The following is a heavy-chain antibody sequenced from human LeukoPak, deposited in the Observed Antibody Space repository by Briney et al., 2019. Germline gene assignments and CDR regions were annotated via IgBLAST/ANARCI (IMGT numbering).Heavy chain of an antibody. CDR2: INSDGSST. V-gene: IGHV3-74*01. J-gene: IGHJ3*02. D-gene: IGHD4-17*01. CDR3: AREDRDYGDPFPPPNAFDI. CDR1: GFTFSSYW. Sequence: VGSLRLSCAASGFTFSSYWMHWVRQAPGKGLVWVSRINSDGSSTSYADSVKGRFTISRDNAKNTLYLQMNSLRAEDTAVYYCAREDRDYGDPFPPPNAFDIWGRGTMVTVSS.